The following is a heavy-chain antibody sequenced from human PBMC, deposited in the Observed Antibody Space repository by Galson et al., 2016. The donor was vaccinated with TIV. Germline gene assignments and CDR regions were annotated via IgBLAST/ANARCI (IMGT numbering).Heavy chain of an antibody. CDR3: ARDRMAILTGYECDY. CDR2: ISGYNGNT. CDR1: GYTFSNYG. V-gene: IGHV1-18*01. Sequence: SGYTFSNYGVSWIRQAPGHGLEWMGWISGYNGNTNYAQKFQGRVTLTTDTLTSTACMELRSLTPDDTAIYYCARDRMAILTGYECDYWGQGTLVTVSS. D-gene: IGHD3-9*01. J-gene: IGHJ4*02.